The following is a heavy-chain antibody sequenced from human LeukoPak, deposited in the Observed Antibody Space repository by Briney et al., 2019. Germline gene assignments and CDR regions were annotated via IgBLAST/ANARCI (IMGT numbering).Heavy chain of an antibody. Sequence: PGGSLRLSCAASGFAFSGYSLNWVRQAPGKGLEWVSYISGSSSTIYYADSVKDRFTISRDNAKNSLYLQMNSLRAEDTAVYYCARDRMGGSFDYWGQGTLVTVSS. V-gene: IGHV3-48*01. CDR3: ARDRMGGSFDY. D-gene: IGHD2-15*01. J-gene: IGHJ4*02. CDR1: GFAFSGYS. CDR2: ISGSSSTI.